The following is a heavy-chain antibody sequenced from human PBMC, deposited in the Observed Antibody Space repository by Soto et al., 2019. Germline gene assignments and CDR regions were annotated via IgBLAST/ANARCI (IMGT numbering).Heavy chain of an antibody. CDR3: ARGVSVTLAVQGGAPDKNYFDS. J-gene: IGHJ4*02. V-gene: IGHV4-34*04. Sequence: SETLSLSCAVSGASFSGFYWSWIRQSPGKGLEWIGEIDHSGITNHNTALKSRATMSVDTSKNQFSLKLRSVTAADTAVYYCARGVSVTLAVQGGAPDKNYFDSWSQGTLVTVSS. CDR1: GASFSGFY. CDR2: IDHSGIT. D-gene: IGHD1-26*01.